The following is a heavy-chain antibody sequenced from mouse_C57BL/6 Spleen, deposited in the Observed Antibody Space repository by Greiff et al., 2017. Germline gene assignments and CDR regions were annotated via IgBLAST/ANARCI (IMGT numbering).Heavy chain of an antibody. CDR3: IFYGNYAMDD. J-gene: IGHJ4*01. V-gene: IGHV14-4*01. CDR2: IEPENGDT. D-gene: IGHD2-1*01. CDR1: GFNIKDDY. Sequence: EVKLMESGAELVRPGASVKLSCTASGFNIKDDYMHWVKQRPEQGLEWIGWIEPENGDTEYASKFQGKATITADTSSNTAYMQLSSLTSEDTAVYYCIFYGNYAMDDWGQGTSVTVSS.